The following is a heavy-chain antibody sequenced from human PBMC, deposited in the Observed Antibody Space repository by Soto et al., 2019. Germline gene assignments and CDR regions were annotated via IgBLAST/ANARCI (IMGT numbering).Heavy chain of an antibody. Sequence: PSETLSLTCAVYGGSFSGYYWSWIRQPPGKGLEWIGEINHSGSTNYNPSLKSRVTISVDTSKNQFSLKLSSVTAADTAVYYCARAGYYGSGSYYKSPWFDPWGQGTLVNVSS. V-gene: IGHV4-34*01. D-gene: IGHD3-10*01. CDR3: ARAGYYGSGSYYKSPWFDP. CDR2: INHSGST. J-gene: IGHJ5*02. CDR1: GGSFSGYY.